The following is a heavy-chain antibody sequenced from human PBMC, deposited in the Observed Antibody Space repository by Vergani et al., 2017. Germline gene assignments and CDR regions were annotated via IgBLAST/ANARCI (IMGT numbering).Heavy chain of an antibody. D-gene: IGHD5-24*01. CDR3: AHRDGYNYYYDYCMDV. J-gene: IGHJ6*02. CDR1: GFSLSTSGVG. CDR2: IYWNDDK. V-gene: IGHV2-5*01. Sequence: QITLKESGPTLVKPTQTLTLTCTFSGFSLSTSGVGVGWIRQPPGKALEWLALIYWNDDKRYSPSLKSRLTITKDTSKNQVVLTMTNMDPVDTATYYCAHRDGYNYYYDYCMDVWGQGTTVTVSS.